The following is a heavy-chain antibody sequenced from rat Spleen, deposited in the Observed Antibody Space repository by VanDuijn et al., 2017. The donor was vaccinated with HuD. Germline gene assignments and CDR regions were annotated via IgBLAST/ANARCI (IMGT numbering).Heavy chain of an antibody. J-gene: IGHJ3*01. D-gene: IGHD1-6*01. CDR1: GFTFSDYA. CDR3: ARGGYTTDYFYVGWFAY. Sequence: EVQLVESDGGLVQPGRSLKLSCAASGFTFSDYAMAWVRQAPKKGLEWVATISYDATAPYYRDSVKGRFTISRDNAKNTQYLQMDSLRSEDTATYYCARGGYTTDYFYVGWFAYWGQGTLVTVSS. CDR2: ISYDATAP. V-gene: IGHV5-17*01.